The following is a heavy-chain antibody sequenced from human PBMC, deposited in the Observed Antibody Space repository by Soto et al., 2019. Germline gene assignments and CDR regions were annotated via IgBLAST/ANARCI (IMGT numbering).Heavy chain of an antibody. CDR3: ARGYGDYEPENHYYYYGMDV. CDR1: GGSISSSSYY. V-gene: IGHV4-39*01. Sequence: LVIMCLTYTVSGGSISSSSYYWSLIHQPPGKGLEWIGSIYYSGSTYYNPSLKSRVTISVDTSKNQFSLKLSSVTAADTAVYYCARGYGDYEPENHYYYYGMDVWGQGTTVTVSS. D-gene: IGHD4-17*01. J-gene: IGHJ6*02. CDR2: IYYSGST.